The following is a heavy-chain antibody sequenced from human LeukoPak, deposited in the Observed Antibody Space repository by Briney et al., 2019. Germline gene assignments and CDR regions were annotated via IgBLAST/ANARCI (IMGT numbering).Heavy chain of an antibody. CDR3: ARDSTGWYYHY. CDR1: GFTFSSYG. D-gene: IGHD6-19*01. CDR2: IRNDGSDK. V-gene: IGHV3-30*02. Sequence: QPGGSLRPSRASSGFTFSSYGMYWVRQAPDKGLEWVAFIRNDGSDKYYTGSVKGRFTISRDNSKNTLYLQMNSLRAEDTAVYYCARDSTGWYYHYWGQGTLVTVSS. J-gene: IGHJ4*02.